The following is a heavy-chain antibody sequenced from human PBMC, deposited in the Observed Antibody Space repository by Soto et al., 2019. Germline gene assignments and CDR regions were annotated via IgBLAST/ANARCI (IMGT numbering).Heavy chain of an antibody. CDR3: ATDYSPAEENWNDAYNYFDP. D-gene: IGHD1-1*01. CDR2: INPNSGGT. Sequence: ASVKVSCKASGYTFTGYHMHWVRQAPGQGVEWMGWINPNSGGTIYSQKFQGRVTMARDTSISTAYMVLSSLRSDDTAVYYCATDYSPAEENWNDAYNYFDPWGQGTLVTVS. CDR1: GYTFTGYH. J-gene: IGHJ5*02. V-gene: IGHV1-2*02.